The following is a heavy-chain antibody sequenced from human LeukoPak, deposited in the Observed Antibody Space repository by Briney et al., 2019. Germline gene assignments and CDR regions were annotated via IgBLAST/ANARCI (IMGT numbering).Heavy chain of an antibody. V-gene: IGHV1-2*02. Sequence: GASVKVSCKASGYTFTAYYMHWVRQAPGQGLEWMGWINPSSGGTNYAQKFQGRVIMTRDTSISTAYMEPSRLRSDDTAVYYCASPSNYGSGSQLNYWGQGTLVTVSS. CDR3: ASPSNYGSGSQLNY. CDR1: GYTFTAYY. CDR2: INPSSGGT. D-gene: IGHD3-10*01. J-gene: IGHJ4*02.